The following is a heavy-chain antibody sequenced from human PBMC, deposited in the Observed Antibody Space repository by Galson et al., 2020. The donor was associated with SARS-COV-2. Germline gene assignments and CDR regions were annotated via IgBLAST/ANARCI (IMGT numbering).Heavy chain of an antibody. CDR3: ARDLRGISPDALDL. D-gene: IGHD3-16*01. CDR2: VSSSSSYK. J-gene: IGHJ3*01. CDR1: GFTFSRYS. Sequence: GGSLRPSCAASGFTFSRYSMNWVRQAPGQGLEWVSSVSSSSSYKYYADSVWGRFTISRDNAENSLYLQMNSLRAEDAAVYYCARDLRGISPDALDLWGQGTMVTVSS. V-gene: IGHV3-21*01.